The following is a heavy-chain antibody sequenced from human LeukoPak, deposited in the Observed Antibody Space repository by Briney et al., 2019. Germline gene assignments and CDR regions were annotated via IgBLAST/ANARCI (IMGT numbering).Heavy chain of an antibody. V-gene: IGHV3-53*01. CDR2: IYSGGST. J-gene: IGHJ5*02. CDR3: ARGITGTTRDWFDP. D-gene: IGHD1-7*01. CDR1: GFTVSSNY. Sequence: GGSLRLSCAASGFTVSSNYMSWVRQAPGKGLEWVSVIYSGGSTYYADSVKGRFTISRDNAKNSLYLQMNSLRAEDTAVYYCARGITGTTRDWFDPWGQGTLVTVSS.